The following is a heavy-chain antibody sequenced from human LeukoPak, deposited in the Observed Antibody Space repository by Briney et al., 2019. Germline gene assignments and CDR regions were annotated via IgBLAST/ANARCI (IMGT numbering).Heavy chain of an antibody. Sequence: ASVKVSCKVSGYTLTELSMHWVRQAPGKGLEWMGGFDPEDGETIYAQKFQGRVTMTRDMSTSTVYMELSSLRSEDTAVYYCAREAVTIFGVVRTQTTKLPHRFDPWGQGTLVTVSS. V-gene: IGHV1-24*01. D-gene: IGHD3-3*01. CDR2: FDPEDGET. CDR3: AREAVTIFGVVRTQTTKLPHRFDP. CDR1: GYTLTELS. J-gene: IGHJ5*02.